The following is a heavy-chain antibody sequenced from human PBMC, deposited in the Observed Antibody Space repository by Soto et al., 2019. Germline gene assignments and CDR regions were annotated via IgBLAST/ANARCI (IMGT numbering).Heavy chain of an antibody. Sequence: QVQLVESGGGVVQPGRSLRLSCAASGFTFSSYAMHWVRQAPGKGLEWVAVISYDGSNKYYADSVKGRFTISRDNSKNTLYLQMNSLRAKDTAVYYCARVGDSDYFDYWGQGTLVTVSS. V-gene: IGHV3-30-3*01. CDR3: ARVGDSDYFDY. J-gene: IGHJ4*02. CDR1: GFTFSSYA. D-gene: IGHD6-13*01. CDR2: ISYDGSNK.